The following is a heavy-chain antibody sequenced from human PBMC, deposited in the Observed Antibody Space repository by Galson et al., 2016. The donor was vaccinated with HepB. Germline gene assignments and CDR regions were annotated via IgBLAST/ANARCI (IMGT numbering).Heavy chain of an antibody. CDR3: ARGEPEDIVVVVAAIDFDY. J-gene: IGHJ4*02. CDR1: GFMFGIHS. Sequence: SLRLSCAASGFMFGIHSMNWVRQAPGKGLEWVSYISSSSSTIYYADSVKGRFTISRDNAKNSLYLQMNSLRAEDTAVYYCARGEPEDIVVVVAAIDFDYWGQGTLVTVSS. D-gene: IGHD2-15*01. CDR2: ISSSSSTI. V-gene: IGHV3-48*01.